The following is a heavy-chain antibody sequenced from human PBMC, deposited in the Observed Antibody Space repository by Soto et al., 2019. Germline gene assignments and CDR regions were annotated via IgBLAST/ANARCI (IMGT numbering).Heavy chain of an antibody. V-gene: IGHV3-72*01. D-gene: IGHD1-7*01. CDR3: ARSIPGTTSFDS. CDR2: SRDKGNSYST. J-gene: IGHJ4*01. CDR1: GFTFSDYY. Sequence: GESLKISCAGSGFTFSDYYIDWVRQAPGKGLEWVGRSRDKGNSYSTDYAASVKGRFTVSRDTSKNSLYLQMNSLKADDTALYYCARSIPGTTSFDSWRHGTPVTVSS.